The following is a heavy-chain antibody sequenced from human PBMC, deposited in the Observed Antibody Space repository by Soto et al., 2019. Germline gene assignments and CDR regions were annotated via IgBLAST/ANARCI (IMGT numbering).Heavy chain of an antibody. CDR1: GYTFTGYY. Sequence: ASVKVSCKASGYTFTGYYMHWVRRAPGQGLEWMGWINPNSGGTNYAQKFQGWVTMTRDTSISTAYMELSRLRSDDTAVYYCARVPYCSGGSCWLFFDYWGQGTLVTVSS. V-gene: IGHV1-2*04. D-gene: IGHD2-15*01. CDR2: INPNSGGT. J-gene: IGHJ4*02. CDR3: ARVPYCSGGSCWLFFDY.